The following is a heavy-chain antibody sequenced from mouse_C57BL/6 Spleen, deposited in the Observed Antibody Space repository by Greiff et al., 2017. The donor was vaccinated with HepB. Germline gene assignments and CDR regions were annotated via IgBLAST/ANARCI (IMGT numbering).Heavy chain of an antibody. J-gene: IGHJ2*01. V-gene: IGHV1-82*01. Sequence: VKLMESGPELVKPGASVKISCKASGYAFSSSWMNWVKQRPGKGLEWIGRIYPGDGDTNYNGKFKGKATLTADKSSSTAYMQLSSLTSEDSAVYFCARGGYYVGFDYWGQGTTLTVSS. D-gene: IGHD2-3*01. CDR2: IYPGDGDT. CDR1: GYAFSSSW. CDR3: ARGGYYVGFDY.